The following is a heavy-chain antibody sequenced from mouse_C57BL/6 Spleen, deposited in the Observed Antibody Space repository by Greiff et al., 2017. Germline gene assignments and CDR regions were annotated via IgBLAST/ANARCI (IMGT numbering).Heavy chain of an antibody. V-gene: IGHV1-54*01. Sequence: VQLQQSGAELVRPGTSVTVSCKASGYAFTNYLIEWVKQRPGQGLEWIGVINPGSGGTNYNEQFKGKAPLTADKSSSTAYMQLSSLTSEDSAVYFCARSGTGLYAMDYWGQGTSVTVAS. CDR2: INPGSGGT. CDR3: ARSGTGLYAMDY. D-gene: IGHD3-1*01. J-gene: IGHJ4*01. CDR1: GYAFTNYL.